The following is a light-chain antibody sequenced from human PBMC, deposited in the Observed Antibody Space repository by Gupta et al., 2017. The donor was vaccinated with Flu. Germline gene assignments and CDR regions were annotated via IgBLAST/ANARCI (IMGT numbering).Light chain of an antibody. CDR3: MQALQTPRT. CDR2: LGS. CDR1: QSLLHSNGYNY. V-gene: IGKV2-28*01. Sequence: VPPGEPASISCRSSQSLLHSNGYNYLDWYLQKPGQSPQLLIYLGSNRASGVPDRFSGSGSGTDFTLKISRVEAEDVGVYYCMQALQTPRTFGQGTKLEIK. J-gene: IGKJ2*02.